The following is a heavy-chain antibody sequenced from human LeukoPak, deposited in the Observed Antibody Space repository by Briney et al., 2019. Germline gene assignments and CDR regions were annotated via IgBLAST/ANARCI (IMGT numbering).Heavy chain of an antibody. CDR1: GLTFSSYS. V-gene: IGHV3-23*01. Sequence: GGSLRLSCAASGLTFSSYSLSWFGRAPGKGLEGCPAIIGRGGSPYYADSVKGRFPVSRDNSKNTLYLQINCLRAEETAVYYCAKYYYVSGCYLDYWGKGTRVTVS. D-gene: IGHD3-10*01. CDR3: AKYYYVSGCYLDY. J-gene: IGHJ4*02. CDR2: IIGRGGSP.